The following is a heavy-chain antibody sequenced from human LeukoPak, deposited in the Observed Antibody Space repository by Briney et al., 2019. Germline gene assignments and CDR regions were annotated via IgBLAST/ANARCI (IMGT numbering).Heavy chain of an antibody. CDR1: GFTFSNFA. CDR3: VVGATQGDY. D-gene: IGHD1-26*01. J-gene: IGHJ4*02. V-gene: IGHV3-30-3*01. CDR2: ISFDESNK. Sequence: PGRSQRLSCAASGFTFSNFAMHWVRQAPGKGLEWVAVISFDESNKYYADSVKGRFTISRDNSNNTLYLQMYSLRAEDTAIYYCVVGATQGDYWGQGTLVTVSS.